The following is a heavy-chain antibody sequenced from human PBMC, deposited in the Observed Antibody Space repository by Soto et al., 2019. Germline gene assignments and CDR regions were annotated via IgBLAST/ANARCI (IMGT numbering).Heavy chain of an antibody. D-gene: IGHD1-20*01. CDR3: ARYNTVYRDY. CDR1: GFTFSSYG. J-gene: IGHJ4*02. Sequence: QGQLVESGGGVVQPGMSLRLSCAASGFTFSSYGMHWVRQAPGKGLEWVAVIWYHGNSMYYADSVKGRFTSSRDNSNKTLYLQMNNLRAEDTAVYYGARYNTVYRDYCGQGTLVNVS. V-gene: IGHV3-33*01. CDR2: IWYHGNSM.